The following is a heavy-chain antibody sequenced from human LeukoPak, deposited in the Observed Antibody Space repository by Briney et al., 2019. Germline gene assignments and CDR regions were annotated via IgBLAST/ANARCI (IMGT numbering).Heavy chain of an antibody. CDR3: ARERVAIFGVAGAAFDY. J-gene: IGHJ4*02. D-gene: IGHD3-3*01. CDR1: GYTFTGYY. CDR2: INPNSGGT. V-gene: IGHV1-2*02. Sequence: ASVKVSCKASGYTFTGYYMHWVRQAPGQGLEWMGWINPNSGGTNYAQKFQGRVTMTRHTSISTAYMELSRLRSDDTAVYYCARERVAIFGVAGAAFDYWGQGTLVTVSS.